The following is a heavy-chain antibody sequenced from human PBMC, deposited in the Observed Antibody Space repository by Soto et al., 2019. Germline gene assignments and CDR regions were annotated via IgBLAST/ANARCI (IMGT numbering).Heavy chain of an antibody. Sequence: EVQLVESGGGLVQPGGFLRLSCAASGFSFSSHSMNWVRQAPGKGLEWVSYISSTSSIIYYADSVKGRFTTSRDNAQNSLYLQMNSLRDEDTAVYYCAGAKGWPDISLLPWGQGTLVIVSS. CDR2: ISSTSSII. J-gene: IGHJ5*02. V-gene: IGHV3-48*02. CDR1: GFSFSSHS. D-gene: IGHD3-9*01. CDR3: AGAKGWPDISLLP.